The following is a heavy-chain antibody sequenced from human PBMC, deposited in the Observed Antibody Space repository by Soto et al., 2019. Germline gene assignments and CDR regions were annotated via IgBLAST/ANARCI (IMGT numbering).Heavy chain of an antibody. CDR2: INPILSMS. V-gene: IGHV1-69*02. Sequence: QVQLVQSGAEVKKPGSSVKVSCKASGDTFXSXXXXXXXXXXXXXLEWMGRINPILSMSNYAQNFRGRVTXIXXXXXXXXXXXXXXXXXXXXAXYYCATSYGSGYRAFDYWGQGALVTVSS. CDR1: GDTFXSXX. D-gene: IGHD3-10*01. CDR3: ATSYGSGYRAFDY. J-gene: IGHJ4*02.